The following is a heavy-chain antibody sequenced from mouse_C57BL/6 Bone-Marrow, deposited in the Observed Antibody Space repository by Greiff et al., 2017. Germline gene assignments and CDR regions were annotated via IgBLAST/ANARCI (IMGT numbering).Heavy chain of an antibody. CDR2: INPYNGGT. V-gene: IGHV1-19*01. J-gene: IGHJ1*03. CDR3: ARYYYGSSRYWYFDV. CDR1: GYTFTDYY. Sequence: VQLQQSGPVLVKPGASVKMSCKASGYTFTDYYMNWVKPSHGTSLAWIGVINPYNGGTSYNQKFKGKATLTVDKSSSTSYMELNSLTSEDSAVYYCARYYYGSSRYWYFDVWGTGTTVTVSS. D-gene: IGHD1-1*01.